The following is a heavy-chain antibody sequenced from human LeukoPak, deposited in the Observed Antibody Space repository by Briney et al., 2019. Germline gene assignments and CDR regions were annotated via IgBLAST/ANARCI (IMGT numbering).Heavy chain of an antibody. CDR2: ISGTSSNI. J-gene: IGHJ4*02. V-gene: IGHV3-21*01. D-gene: IGHD3-3*01. CDR1: EFTFSSYS. CDR3: ARVGYYDFWSGSNYFDY. Sequence: GGSLRLSCAASEFTFSSYSMNWVRQAPGKGLEWVSSISGTSSNIYYADSVKGRFTVSRDNAKNSLYLQMNSLRAEDTAVYYCARVGYYDFWSGSNYFDYWGQGTLVTVSS.